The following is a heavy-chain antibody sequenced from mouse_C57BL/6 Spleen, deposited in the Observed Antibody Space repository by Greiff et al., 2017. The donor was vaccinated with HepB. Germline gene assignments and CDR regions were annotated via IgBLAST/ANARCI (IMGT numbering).Heavy chain of an antibody. CDR3: ASEAGTLYAMDY. CDR1: GYTFTSYW. D-gene: IGHD4-1*01. Sequence: VQLQQSGAELVKPGASVKMSCKASGYTFTSYWITWVKQRPGQGLEWIGDIYPGSGSTNYNEKFKSKATLTVDTSSSTAYMQISSLTSEDSAVYYCASEAGTLYAMDYWGQGTSVTVSS. V-gene: IGHV1-55*01. CDR2: IYPGSGST. J-gene: IGHJ4*01.